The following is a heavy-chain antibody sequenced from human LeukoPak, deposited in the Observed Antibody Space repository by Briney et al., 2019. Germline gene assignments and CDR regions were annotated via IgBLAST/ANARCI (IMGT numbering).Heavy chain of an antibody. Sequence: ASVKVSCKASGYTFTSHAMHWVRQAPGQRLEWMGWINAGNGNTKYSQKFQGRVTITRDTSASTAYMELSSLRSEDTAVYYCARVYDSSGAYYYYGMDVWGQGTTVTVSS. CDR1: GYTFTSHA. V-gene: IGHV1-3*01. J-gene: IGHJ6*02. D-gene: IGHD3-22*01. CDR2: INAGNGNT. CDR3: ARVYDSSGAYYYYGMDV.